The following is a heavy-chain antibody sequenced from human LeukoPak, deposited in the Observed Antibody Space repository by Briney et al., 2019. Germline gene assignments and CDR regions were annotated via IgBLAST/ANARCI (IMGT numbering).Heavy chain of an antibody. CDR2: ISNRDYSP. D-gene: IGHD1-14*01. CDR1: GFTFISYA. V-gene: IGHV3-23*01. J-gene: IGHJ4*02. CDR3: AKPTGYLL. Sequence: PGGSLTLSCSASGFTFISYAMSSVPAAPGKRLERVSTISNRDYSPYYADSVKGGFTISQANSETTLYLHMTNLRAQAMALFYGAKPTGYLLWGQGNLVNVS.